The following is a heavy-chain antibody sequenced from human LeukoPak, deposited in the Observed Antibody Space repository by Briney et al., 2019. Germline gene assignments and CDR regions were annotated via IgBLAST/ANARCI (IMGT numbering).Heavy chain of an antibody. Sequence: PGGSLRLSCATSGFTFSNYWMSWVRQAPGKGLQWVANINQDGIEKYYVDSVKGRFTVSRDNAKNSVYLEMNSLRAEDTAVYYCARPYDSNRVHSGYGYWGRGTLVTVSS. CDR2: INQDGIEK. D-gene: IGHD5-12*01. J-gene: IGHJ4*02. CDR3: ARPYDSNRVHSGYGY. V-gene: IGHV3-7*02. CDR1: GFTFSNYW.